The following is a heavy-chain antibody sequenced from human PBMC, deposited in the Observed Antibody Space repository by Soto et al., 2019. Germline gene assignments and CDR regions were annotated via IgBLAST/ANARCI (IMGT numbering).Heavy chain of an antibody. CDR1: GCRCTSYD. D-gene: IGHD5-12*01. V-gene: IGHV1-8*01. J-gene: IGHJ5*02. Sequence: ASVEVSCKTSGCRCTSYDIDWVRQANGQGLEWMGWMNPNSGNTGYAQKFQGRVTMTRNTSISTAYMELSSLRSEDTAVYYCASTVDIVATNWFDPWGQGTLVTVSS. CDR2: MNPNSGNT. CDR3: ASTVDIVATNWFDP.